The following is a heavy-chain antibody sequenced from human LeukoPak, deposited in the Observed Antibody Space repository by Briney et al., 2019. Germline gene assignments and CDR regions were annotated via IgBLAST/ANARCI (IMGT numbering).Heavy chain of an antibody. CDR3: ATEVDCSTTSCYALGYYGSEV. V-gene: IGHV1-18*04. D-gene: IGHD2-2*01. J-gene: IGHJ6*02. CDR2: ISADNGNT. Sequence: ASVKVSCKASGYTFSSYSISWVRQAPGQGLEWMGWISADNGNTKYTQKLQGRVTVTTDTSTSTAYMELRSLRSDDTAVYYCATEVDCSTTSCYALGYYGSEVWGQGTTVIVSS. CDR1: GYTFSSYS.